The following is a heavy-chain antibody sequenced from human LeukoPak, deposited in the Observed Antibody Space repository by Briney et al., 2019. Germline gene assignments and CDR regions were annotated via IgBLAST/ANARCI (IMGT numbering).Heavy chain of an antibody. CDR1: GGSISSSSYF. V-gene: IGHV4-39*07. CDR3: ASNTATVFDY. J-gene: IGHJ4*02. CDR2: IYYSGST. Sequence: SETLSLTCTVSGGSISSSSYFWGWIRQPPGTGLEWIGSIYYSGSTYYNPSLKSRVTLSVDTSKNQFSLKLSSVTAADTAVYYCASNTATVFDYWGQGALVTVSS. D-gene: IGHD2-21*02.